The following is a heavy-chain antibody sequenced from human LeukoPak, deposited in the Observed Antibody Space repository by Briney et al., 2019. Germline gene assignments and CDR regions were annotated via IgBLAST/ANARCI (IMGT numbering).Heavy chain of an antibody. CDR1: GGSISSSGYY. J-gene: IGHJ4*02. V-gene: IGHV4-39*07. CDR2: IYDSGST. Sequence: SETLSLTCTVSGGSISSSGYYWGWIRQPPGKGLEWIGSIYDSGSTYYNPSLKSRVTISVDTSKNQFSLKLISVTAADTAVYYCARGPPYIVVVTAIGFFDYWGQGTLVTVSS. D-gene: IGHD2-21*02. CDR3: ARGPPYIVVVTAIGFFDY.